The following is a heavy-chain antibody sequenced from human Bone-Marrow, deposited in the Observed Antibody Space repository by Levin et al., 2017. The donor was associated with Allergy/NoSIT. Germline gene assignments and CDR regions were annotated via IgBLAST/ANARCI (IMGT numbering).Heavy chain of an antibody. J-gene: IGHJ6*02. D-gene: IGHD3-3*01. Sequence: GESLKISCAASGFTFSSYAMSWVRQAPGKGLEWVSAMSGSGGNTYYAGSVKGRFTISRDKSKNTLYLQMNSLRAEDTAVYYCAKGTGVLEWDSSYQYYGTDVWGQGTTVTVSS. CDR1: GFTFSSYA. V-gene: IGHV3-23*01. CDR2: MSGSGGNT. CDR3: AKGTGVLEWDSSYQYYGTDV.